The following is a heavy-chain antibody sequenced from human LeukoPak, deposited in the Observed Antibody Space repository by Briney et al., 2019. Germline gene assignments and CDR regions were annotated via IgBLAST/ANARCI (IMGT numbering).Heavy chain of an antibody. CDR3: ARVSDYYFYMDV. V-gene: IGHV3-21*01. Sequence: GGSLRLSCAASGFTFSSYSMDWVRQAPGKGLEWVSSISSGSKYIYYADSVKGRFTSSRDNAKNSLYLQMNSLRAEDTAVYYCARVSDYYFYMDVWGKGTTVTVSS. CDR2: ISSGSKYI. J-gene: IGHJ6*03. D-gene: IGHD2/OR15-2a*01. CDR1: GFTFSSYS.